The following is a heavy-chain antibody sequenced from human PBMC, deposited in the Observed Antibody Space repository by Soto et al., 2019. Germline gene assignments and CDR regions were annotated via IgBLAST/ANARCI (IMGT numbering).Heavy chain of an antibody. CDR2: ISYDGSNK. Sequence: GGSLRLSCAASGFTFSSYAMHWVRQAPGKGLEWVAVISYDGSNKYYADSVKGRFTISRDNSKNTLYLQMNSLRAEDTAVYYCARARRCSSTSCYISSGYFDYWGQGTLVTVSS. CDR3: ARARRCSSTSCYISSGYFDY. J-gene: IGHJ4*02. V-gene: IGHV3-30-3*01. CDR1: GFTFSSYA. D-gene: IGHD2-2*02.